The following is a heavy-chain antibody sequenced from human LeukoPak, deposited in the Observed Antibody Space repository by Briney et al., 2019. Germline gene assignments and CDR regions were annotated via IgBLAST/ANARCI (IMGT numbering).Heavy chain of an antibody. CDR2: IYYTGST. CDR1: DGSISSSSYY. CDR3: ARHVLNDSSGYGPLGN. D-gene: IGHD3-22*01. Sequence: ASETLSLTCTVSDGSISSSSYYWGWIRRPPGKGLEWIGYIYYTGSTNYNPSLKSRVTISVDTSKNQFSLKLSSVTAADTAVYYCARHVLNDSSGYGPLGNWGQGTLVTVSS. J-gene: IGHJ4*02. V-gene: IGHV4-61*05.